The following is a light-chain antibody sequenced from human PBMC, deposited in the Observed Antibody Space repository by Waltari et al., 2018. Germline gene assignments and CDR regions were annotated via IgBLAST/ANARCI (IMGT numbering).Light chain of an antibody. CDR3: QQYGSSPPGT. CDR2: GAS. CDR1: QSVRSTY. V-gene: IGKV3-20*01. Sequence: IVLTQSPGTLSLSPGERATLSCRASQSVRSTYLAWYQQKPGQAPRLLIYGASSRATGTPDRFSGSGSGTDFTLTISRLEPEDFAVYYCQQYGSSPPGTFGQGTKVEIK. J-gene: IGKJ1*01.